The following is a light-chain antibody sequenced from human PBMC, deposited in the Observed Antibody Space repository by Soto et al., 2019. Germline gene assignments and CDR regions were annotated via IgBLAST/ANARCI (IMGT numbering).Light chain of an antibody. CDR2: DVS. J-gene: IGLJ1*01. V-gene: IGLV2-11*01. CDR3: CSYAGSYPYV. CDR1: SSDVGGYNY. Sequence: QSVLTQPRSVSGSPGQSVTISCTGTSSDVGGYNYVSWYQQHPGKAPKLMIYDVSKRPSRVPDRFSGSKSGNTASLTISGLQAEDEADYYCCSYAGSYPYVFGTGTKATV.